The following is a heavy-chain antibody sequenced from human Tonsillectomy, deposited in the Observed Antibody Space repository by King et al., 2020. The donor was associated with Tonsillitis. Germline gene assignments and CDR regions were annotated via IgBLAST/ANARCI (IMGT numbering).Heavy chain of an antibody. CDR3: ARSGGSGSYYNPYYFDS. V-gene: IGHV3-23*04. D-gene: IGHD3-10*01. CDR2: ISGGGGST. CDR1: GFTFSSYA. J-gene: IGHJ4*02. Sequence: VQLVESGGGLVQPGGSLRLSCAASGFTFSSYAMSWVRQAPGKGLEWVSAISGGGGSTYYADSVKGRFTISRDNYRNTLYVQMNSLRAEDTAVYYCARSGGSGSYYNPYYFDSWGQGTLVTVSS.